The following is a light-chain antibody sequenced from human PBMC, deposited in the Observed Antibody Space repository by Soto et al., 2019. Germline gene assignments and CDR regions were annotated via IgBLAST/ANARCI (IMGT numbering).Light chain of an antibody. J-gene: IGLJ1*01. Sequence: QSVLTQPPSVSGAPGQRVTISCTGSSSNIGAGYDLHWYQQLPGTAPKLLIYGNSNRPSGVPDRFSGSKSGTSASLAITGLQAEDEADYYCQSYDSSLKVFGTGTKLTVL. CDR3: QSYDSSLKV. CDR1: SSNIGAGYD. CDR2: GNS. V-gene: IGLV1-40*01.